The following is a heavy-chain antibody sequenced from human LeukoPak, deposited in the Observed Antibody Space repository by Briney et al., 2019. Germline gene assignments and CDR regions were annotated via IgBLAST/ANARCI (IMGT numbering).Heavy chain of an antibody. Sequence: ASVKVSCKASGYTFTSYGISWVRQAPGQGLEWMGWISAYNGNTNYAQKFQGRVTMTTDTSTRTAYMELRSLSSDDTAVYYCARVRYSGDAFDIWGRGTMVTVS. D-gene: IGHD2-15*01. CDR1: GYTFTSYG. V-gene: IGHV1-18*01. CDR3: ARVRYSGDAFDI. J-gene: IGHJ3*02. CDR2: ISAYNGNT.